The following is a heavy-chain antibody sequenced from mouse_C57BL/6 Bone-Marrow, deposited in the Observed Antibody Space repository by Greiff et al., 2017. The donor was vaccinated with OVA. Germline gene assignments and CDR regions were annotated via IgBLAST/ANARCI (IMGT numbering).Heavy chain of an antibody. CDR2: INPGSGGT. J-gene: IGHJ4*01. CDR1: GYAFTNYL. CDR3: ARCDYDAMDY. Sequence: QVQLQQSGAELLRPGTSVKVSCKASGYAFTNYLIEWVKQRPGQGLEWIGVINPGSGGTNYNEKFKGKATLTADKSSSTAYMQLSSLTSEDSAVYFCARCDYDAMDYWGQGTSVTVSS. V-gene: IGHV1-54*01.